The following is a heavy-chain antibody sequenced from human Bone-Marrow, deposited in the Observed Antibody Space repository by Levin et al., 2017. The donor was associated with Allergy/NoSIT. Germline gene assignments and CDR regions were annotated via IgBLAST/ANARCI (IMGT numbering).Heavy chain of an antibody. V-gene: IGHV4-61*01. CDR3: ARGAYSYGHYWYFDL. CDR1: GGSVSSSSYN. Sequence: SETLSLTCNVSGGSVSSSSYNWNWIRQSPGKGLEWIGDVTYTGSTKYNPSLKSRVTIFMYTSENQFSLKLSSVTAADTAVYHCARGAYSYGHYWYFDLWGRGTQVTVSS. D-gene: IGHD5-18*01. CDR2: VTYTGST. J-gene: IGHJ2*01.